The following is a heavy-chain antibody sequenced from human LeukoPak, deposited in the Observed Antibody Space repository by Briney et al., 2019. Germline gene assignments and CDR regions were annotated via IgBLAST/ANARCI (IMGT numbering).Heavy chain of an antibody. D-gene: IGHD2-15*01. CDR2: IYTSGST. V-gene: IGHV4-61*02. Sequence: SQTLSLTCTVSGGSISSGSYYWSWIRQPAGKGLEWIGRIYTSGSTNYNPSLKSRVTISVDTSKNEFAQKLSSVTAADTAVYYCARGPTYCSSSSCLQGEWGQGTLVTVSS. CDR3: ARGPTYCSSSSCLQGE. CDR1: GGSISSGSYY. J-gene: IGHJ4*02.